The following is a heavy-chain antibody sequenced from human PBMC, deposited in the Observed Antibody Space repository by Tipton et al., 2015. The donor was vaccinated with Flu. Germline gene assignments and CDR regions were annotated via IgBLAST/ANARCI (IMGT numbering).Heavy chain of an antibody. CDR2: IYSSGSAT. V-gene: IGHV3-23*05. D-gene: IGHD1-1*01. J-gene: IGHJ4*02. CDR1: GFTFSRYD. CDR3: ARYNSEGRPLDY. Sequence: SLRLSCTGTGFTFSRYDMSWVRQAPGKGPEWVSYIYSSGSATYYADSVRGRFTISRDNSKNTLYLQMNSLRAEDTAVYYCARYNSEGRPLDYWGQGTLVTVS.